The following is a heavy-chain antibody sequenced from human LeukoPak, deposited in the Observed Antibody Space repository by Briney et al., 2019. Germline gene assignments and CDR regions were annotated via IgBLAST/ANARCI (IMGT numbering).Heavy chain of an antibody. V-gene: IGHV3-30*18. D-gene: IGHD6-19*01. Sequence: GGSLRFSCAASGFTFSTYGMYWVRQAPGKGLEWVAIISYDGNDKYYADSVKGRFSISRDNSRNTLYLRMSSLKPDDTAVYYCAKDLRGYSSGWPADYWGQGTLVTVSS. CDR3: AKDLRGYSSGWPADY. CDR2: ISYDGNDK. J-gene: IGHJ4*02. CDR1: GFTFSTYG.